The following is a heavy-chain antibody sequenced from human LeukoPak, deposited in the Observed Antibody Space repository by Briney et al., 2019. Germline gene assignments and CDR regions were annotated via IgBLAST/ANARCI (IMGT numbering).Heavy chain of an antibody. CDR3: AREGKDGFNYFDY. CDR1: GGSINNYY. V-gene: IGHV4-59*01. CDR2: IHSSGTT. Sequence: PSETLSLTRTVSGGSINNYYWSWIRQPPGKGLEWIGYIHSSGTTNYNPSLKSRLTISVDASKNQFSLNVRSVTAADTAVYYCAREGKDGFNYFDYWGQGTLVTVSS. J-gene: IGHJ4*02. D-gene: IGHD5-24*01.